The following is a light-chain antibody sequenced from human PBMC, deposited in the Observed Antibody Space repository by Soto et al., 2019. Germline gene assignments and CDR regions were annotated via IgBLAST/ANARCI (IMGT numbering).Light chain of an antibody. V-gene: IGKV1-39*01. CDR1: QSISSH. J-gene: IGKJ3*01. Sequence: DIQMTQSPSSLSASVGDRVSITCRTSQSISSHLNWYQQKQGRAPKLMIYSASYLETGVPSRFSGSGSATDFTLTISGLQPEDVATYYCQQSHNSPPFTFDPGTRVEIK. CDR3: QQSHNSPPFT. CDR2: SAS.